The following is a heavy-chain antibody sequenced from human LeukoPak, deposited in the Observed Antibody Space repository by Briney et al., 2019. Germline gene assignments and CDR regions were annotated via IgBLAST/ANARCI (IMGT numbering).Heavy chain of an antibody. D-gene: IGHD3-10*01. CDR1: GFTVSSNY. Sequence: GGSLRLSCAASGFTVSSNYMSWVRQAPGKGLEWVSVIYSGGSTYYADSVKGRFTISRDNSKSTLYLQMNSLRAEDTAVYYCYAHGSGSYWAIGYWGQGTLVTVSS. CDR2: IYSGGST. V-gene: IGHV3-53*01. J-gene: IGHJ4*02. CDR3: YAHGSGSYWAIGY.